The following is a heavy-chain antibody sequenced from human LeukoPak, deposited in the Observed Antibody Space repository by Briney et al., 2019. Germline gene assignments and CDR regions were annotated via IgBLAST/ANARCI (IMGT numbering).Heavy chain of an antibody. CDR1: GGSFSDNY. CDR3: ARVSGVLWFGGHWGWFDP. V-gene: IGHV4-34*01. D-gene: IGHD3-10*01. Sequence: PSETLSLTCGVFGGSFSDNYWSWIRQPPGKGLEWIGQVHHSGGANYNPSLRSRVTISEDTSKNQFSLKLSSVTAADTAVYYCARVSGVLWFGGHWGWFDPWGQGTLVTVSS. J-gene: IGHJ5*02. CDR2: VHHSGGA.